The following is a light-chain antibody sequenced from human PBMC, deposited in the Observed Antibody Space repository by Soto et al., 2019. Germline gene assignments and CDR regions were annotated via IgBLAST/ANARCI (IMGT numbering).Light chain of an antibody. V-gene: IGLV2-23*01. J-gene: IGLJ1*01. CDR2: EGS. CDR3: CSYAGSSTPLI. Sequence: QSVLTQPASVSGSPGQSITISCTATSSDVGSYNLVSWYQQHPGKAPKLIIYEGSKRPSGISNRFSGSKSGDTASLTISGLQAEDEADYYCCSYAGSSTPLIFGTGTKVTVL. CDR1: SSDVGSYNL.